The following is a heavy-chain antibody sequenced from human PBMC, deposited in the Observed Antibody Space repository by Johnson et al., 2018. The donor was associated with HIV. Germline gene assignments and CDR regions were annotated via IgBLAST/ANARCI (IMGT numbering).Heavy chain of an antibody. D-gene: IGHD4-23*01. J-gene: IGHJ3*02. CDR1: GFTFSTYP. CDR3: AKSPGKDHGGNSGGIDI. Sequence: QVQLVESGGGVVQPGRSLRLSCAASGFTFSTYPMHWVRQAPGKGLEWVAIISYDGGSKYYADSVKGRFTISRDNSKNTLYLQMNSLRAEDTAVYYCAKSPGKDHGGNSGGIDIWGQGTMVTVSA. CDR2: ISYDGGSK. V-gene: IGHV3-30-3*01.